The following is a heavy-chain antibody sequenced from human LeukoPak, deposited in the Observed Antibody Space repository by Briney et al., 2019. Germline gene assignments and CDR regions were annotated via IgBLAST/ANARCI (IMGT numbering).Heavy chain of an antibody. CDR1: GGSISSYY. CDR3: ASARDPYCSSTSCYRYYYYYMDV. J-gene: IGHJ6*03. V-gene: IGHV4-59*01. CDR2: IYYSGST. Sequence: PSETLSLTCTVSGGSISSYYWSWIRQPPGKGLEWIGYIYYSGSTNYNPSLKSRVTISVDTSKNQFSLKLSSVTAADTAVYYCASARDPYCSSTSCYRYYYYYMDVWGKGTTVTVSS. D-gene: IGHD2-2*01.